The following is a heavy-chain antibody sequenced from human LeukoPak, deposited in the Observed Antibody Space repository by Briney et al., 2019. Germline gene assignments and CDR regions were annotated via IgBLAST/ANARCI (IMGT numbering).Heavy chain of an antibody. CDR2: ITSSGST. J-gene: IGHJ4*02. CDR3: AKDLYGDYDFDC. V-gene: IGHV3-23*01. Sequence: GGSLRLSCAASGFTFNNYAMNWVRQAPGKGLEWVSIITSSGSTYYADSVKGRFTISRDNSKNTLYLQMNSLRAEDTAIYYCAKDLYGDYDFDCWGRGTLVTVSS. D-gene: IGHD4-17*01. CDR1: GFTFNNYA.